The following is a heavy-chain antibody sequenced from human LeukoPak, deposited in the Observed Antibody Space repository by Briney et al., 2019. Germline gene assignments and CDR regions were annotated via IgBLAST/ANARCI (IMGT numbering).Heavy chain of an antibody. V-gene: IGHV3-74*01. D-gene: IGHD3-3*01. CDR2: INSDGSST. J-gene: IGHJ4*02. CDR3: ASLEWLESYDY. CDR1: GFTFSSYW. Sequence: PGGSLRLSCAASGFTFSSYWMHWVRQAPGKGLVWVSRINSDGSSTSYADSVKGRFTISRDNAKNTLYLQMNSLRAEDTAVYYCASLEWLESYDYWGQGTLVTFSS.